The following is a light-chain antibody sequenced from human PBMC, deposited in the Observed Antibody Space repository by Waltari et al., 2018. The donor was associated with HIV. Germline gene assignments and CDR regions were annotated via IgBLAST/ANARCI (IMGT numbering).Light chain of an antibody. CDR2: EVS. CDR3: CSYAGSSTFVV. CDR1: RSDVGSYYL. Sequence: QSALTQPASVSGSPGPSIPISCTGPRSDVGSYYLVPWYQQHPGKAPKLMIYEVSKRPSGVSNRFSGSKSGNTASLTISGLQAEDEADYYCCSYAGSSTFVVFGGGTKLTVL. J-gene: IGLJ2*01. V-gene: IGLV2-23*02.